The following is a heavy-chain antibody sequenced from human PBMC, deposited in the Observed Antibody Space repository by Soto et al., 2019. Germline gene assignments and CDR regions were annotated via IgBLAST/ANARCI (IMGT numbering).Heavy chain of an antibody. CDR3: ARDLGIVVVPAAIKSGYYGMVV. Sequence: ASVKVSCKASGYTFTSYYMHWVRQAPGQGLEWMGIINPSGGSTSYAQKFQGRVTMTRDTSTSTVCMELSSLRSEDTAVYYCARDLGIVVVPAAIKSGYYGMVVWGQGTTVTFSS. CDR1: GYTFTSYY. D-gene: IGHD2-2*02. J-gene: IGHJ6*02. V-gene: IGHV1-46*01. CDR2: INPSGGST.